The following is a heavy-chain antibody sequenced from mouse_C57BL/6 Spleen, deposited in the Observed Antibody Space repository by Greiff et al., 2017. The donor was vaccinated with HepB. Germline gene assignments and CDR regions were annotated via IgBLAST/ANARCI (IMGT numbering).Heavy chain of an antibody. Sequence: VQLQQSGPELVKPGASVKIPCKASGYTFTDYNMDWVKQSHGKSLEWIGDINPNNGGTIYNQKFKGKATLTVDKSSSTAYMELRSLTSEDPAVYYCARCGYGSSNFDYWGQGTTLTVSS. CDR3: ARCGYGSSNFDY. D-gene: IGHD1-1*01. V-gene: IGHV1-18*01. CDR1: GYTFTDYN. J-gene: IGHJ2*01. CDR2: INPNNGGT.